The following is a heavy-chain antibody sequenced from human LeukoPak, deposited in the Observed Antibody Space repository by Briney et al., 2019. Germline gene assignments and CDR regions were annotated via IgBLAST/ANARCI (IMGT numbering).Heavy chain of an antibody. D-gene: IGHD2/OR15-2a*01. CDR2: ISSSSSYI. CDR3: ARGAMSTFARFDS. Sequence: GGSLRLSCAASGFTFSSYSMNWVRQAPGKGLEWVSSISSSSSYIYYADSVKGRFTISRDNAKNSLYLQMNSLGAEDTAVYYCARGAMSTFARFDSWGQGTLVSVSS. J-gene: IGHJ4*02. CDR1: GFTFSSYS. V-gene: IGHV3-21*01.